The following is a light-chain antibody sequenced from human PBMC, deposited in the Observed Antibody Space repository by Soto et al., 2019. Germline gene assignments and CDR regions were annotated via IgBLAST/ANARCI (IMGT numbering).Light chain of an antibody. J-gene: IGKJ2*01. Sequence: IVLTQSPGTLSLSPGERATLSCRASQSVTSDYLAWYQHKPGQPARLLIYGASNRATAIADRFSGSGSATDFTLTISRVDPEDFAVYYCQQYGSSPYTFGQGTRLDI. V-gene: IGKV3-20*01. CDR3: QQYGSSPYT. CDR1: QSVTSDY. CDR2: GAS.